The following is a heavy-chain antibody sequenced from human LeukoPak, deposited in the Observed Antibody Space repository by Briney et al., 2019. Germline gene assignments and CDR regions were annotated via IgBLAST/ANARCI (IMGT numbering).Heavy chain of an antibody. V-gene: IGHV4-30-2*01. CDR2: IYHTGTT. Sequence: PSQTLSLTCAVSGGSITSGGYSWSWIRQPPGEGLELIGYIYHTGTTYYNPSLQSRVTISVDRSKNQFSLRLNSMTAPDTDVSYCARGGLNTSYYYDSSGYYDYWGQGTLVTVSS. CDR1: GGSITSGGYS. D-gene: IGHD3-22*01. CDR3: ARGGLNTSYYYDSSGYYDY. J-gene: IGHJ4*02.